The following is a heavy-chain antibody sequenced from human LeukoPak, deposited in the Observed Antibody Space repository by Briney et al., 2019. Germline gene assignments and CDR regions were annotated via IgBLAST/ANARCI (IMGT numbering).Heavy chain of an antibody. CDR1: GGSFSGYY. V-gene: IGHV4-34*01. CDR3: ARTKNYYFDY. Sequence: SETLSLTCAVYGGSFSGYYWSWLRPPPGKGLAWIGEINHSGSTNYNPSLKSRVTISVDTSKNQFSLQLSSVTAADTAVYYCARTKNYYFDYWGQGTLVTVSS. CDR2: INHSGST. D-gene: IGHD2-8*01. J-gene: IGHJ4*02.